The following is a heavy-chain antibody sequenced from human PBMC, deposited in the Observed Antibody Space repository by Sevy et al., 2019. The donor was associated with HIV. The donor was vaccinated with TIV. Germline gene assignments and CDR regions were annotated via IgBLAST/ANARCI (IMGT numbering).Heavy chain of an antibody. D-gene: IGHD3-3*01. CDR3: AKSDYNFWSGQAGGYYLDF. J-gene: IGHJ4*02. Sequence: GGSLRLSCAASGFTFSSYAMSWVRQAPGKGLEWVSAISGSGTTTYYAASVKGRFTISRDNSKNTLYLQMNSLRAEDTAVYYCAKSDYNFWSGQAGGYYLDFWGQGALVTVSS. V-gene: IGHV3-23*01. CDR2: ISGSGTTT. CDR1: GFTFSSYA.